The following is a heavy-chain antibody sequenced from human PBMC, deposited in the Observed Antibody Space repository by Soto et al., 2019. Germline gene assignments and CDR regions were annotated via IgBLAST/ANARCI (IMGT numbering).Heavy chain of an antibody. CDR2: ISHYGRIT. V-gene: IGHV3-30*18. Sequence: EQLMESGGGCVQPGTSRSLSCAASGFTFSVYSMHWVRQAPGTGLEWVAVISHYGRITDYGDSVKGRFTVSRDSSQSTVYLQMHTLRPEDTAVNHCAKTSPWVLGFDFWGQGTLVTVSS. J-gene: IGHJ4*02. D-gene: IGHD2-2*03. CDR1: GFTFSVYS. CDR3: AKTSPWVLGFDF.